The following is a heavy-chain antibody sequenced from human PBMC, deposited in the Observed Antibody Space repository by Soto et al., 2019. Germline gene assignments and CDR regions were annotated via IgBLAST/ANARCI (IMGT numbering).Heavy chain of an antibody. CDR3: AREGSYSAYNFAHGIQLWSFDF. CDR1: GGSINTFY. Sequence: SETLSLTCTVSGGSINTFYWSWVRQPAGRGLEWIGRIFSSGSTSFNPSLESRVAMSVDTSKNHFSLNLSSVTAADMAVYYCAREGSYSAYNFAHGIQLWSFDFWGQGALVTVSS. D-gene: IGHD5-12*01. J-gene: IGHJ4*02. V-gene: IGHV4-4*07. CDR2: IFSSGST.